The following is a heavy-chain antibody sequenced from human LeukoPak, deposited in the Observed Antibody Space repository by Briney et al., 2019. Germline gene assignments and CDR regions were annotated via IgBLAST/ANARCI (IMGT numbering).Heavy chain of an antibody. J-gene: IGHJ4*02. CDR3: AKHFSVKSYFTHY. V-gene: IGHV3-23*01. D-gene: IGHD3-9*01. CDR1: GFTVSSNS. Sequence: PGGSLRLSCIVSGFTVSSNSMSWVRQAPGKGLEWVSAISGSGGSTYYADSVKGRFTISRDNSKNTLYLQMNSLRAEDTAVYYCAKHFSVKSYFTHYWGQGTLVTVSS. CDR2: ISGSGGST.